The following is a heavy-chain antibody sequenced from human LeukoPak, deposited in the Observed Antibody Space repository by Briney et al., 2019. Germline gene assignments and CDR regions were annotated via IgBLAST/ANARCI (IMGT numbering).Heavy chain of an antibody. J-gene: IGHJ4*02. CDR2: ISWNSGSI. D-gene: IGHD1-26*01. CDR1: GFTFDDYA. CDR3: AKDHGSH. Sequence: PGRSLRLSCAASGFTFDDYAMHWVRQAPGKGLEWVSGISWNSGSIGYADSVKGRFTISRDNAKNSLYLQMNSLRAEDTALYYCAKDHGSHWGQGTLVTVSS. V-gene: IGHV3-9*01.